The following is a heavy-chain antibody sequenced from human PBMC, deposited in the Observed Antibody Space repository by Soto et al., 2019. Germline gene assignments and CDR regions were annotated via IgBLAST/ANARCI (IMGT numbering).Heavy chain of an antibody. CDR1: AGSFSQYY. J-gene: IGHJ3*02. CDR3: ARGGSSDWQVALDI. D-gene: IGHD6-25*01. CDR2: IKHSGSS. Sequence: QVQQQPWGAGLLKPSETLSLTCAVNAGSFSQYYWNWIRQSPGKGLEWIGKIKHSGSSNYKPSLRSRVSISVDMSKNQVSLRLSSVTAADTAVYYCARGGSSDWQVALDIWGQGTMVTVSS. V-gene: IGHV4-34*01.